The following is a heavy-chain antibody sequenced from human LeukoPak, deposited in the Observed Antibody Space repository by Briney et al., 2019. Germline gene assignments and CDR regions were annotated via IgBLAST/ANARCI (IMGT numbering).Heavy chain of an antibody. D-gene: IGHD3-22*01. J-gene: IGHJ4*02. V-gene: IGHV4-39*07. CDR1: GGSIISSGYY. CDR3: ARVRGTYYYDSSGYFPDY. Sequence: PSETLSPTFTVSGGSIISSGYYWGWIRQPPGKGLEWIGSIYYSGSTYYNPSLKSRVTISVDTSKNQFSLKLSSVTAADTAVYYCARVRGTYYYDSSGYFPDYWGQGTLVTVSS. CDR2: IYYSGST.